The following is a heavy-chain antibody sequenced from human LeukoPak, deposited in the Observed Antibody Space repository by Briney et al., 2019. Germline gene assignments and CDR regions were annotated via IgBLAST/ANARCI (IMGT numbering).Heavy chain of an antibody. D-gene: IGHD2-15*01. J-gene: IGHJ6*03. CDR2: IYYKGST. Sequence: PSETLSLTCSVSGGSISNYYWSWIRQPPGKGLEWVGYIYYKGSTNYNPSLKSRVTISVDTSKNQFSLKLSSVTAADTAVYYCARRGVGYCSGGSCYSPHYYYYYYMDVWGKGTTVTVSS. CDR3: ARRGVGYCSGGSCYSPHYYYYYYMDV. CDR1: GGSISNYY. V-gene: IGHV4-59*12.